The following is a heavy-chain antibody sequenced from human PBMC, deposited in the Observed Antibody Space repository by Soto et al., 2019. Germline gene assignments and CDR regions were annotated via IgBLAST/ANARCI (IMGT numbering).Heavy chain of an antibody. CDR1: GFTFDDYG. J-gene: IGHJ6*03. Sequence: EVQLVESGGGVVRPGGSLRLSCAASGFTFDDYGMSWVRQAPGKGLEWVSGINWNGGSTGYAESVKGRFTISRDNAKNSLYLQMNRLRAEDTALYHCARAYPEYGSGSYSMGSYYYYMDVWGKGTTVTVSS. D-gene: IGHD3-10*01. CDR2: INWNGGST. V-gene: IGHV3-20*01. CDR3: ARAYPEYGSGSYSMGSYYYYMDV.